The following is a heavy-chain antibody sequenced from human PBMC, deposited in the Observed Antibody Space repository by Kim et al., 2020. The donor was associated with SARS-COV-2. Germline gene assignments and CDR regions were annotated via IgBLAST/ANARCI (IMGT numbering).Heavy chain of an antibody. CDR2: IYPGDSDT. Sequence: GASLKISCKGSGYSFTSYWIGWVRQMPGKGLEWMGIIYPGDSDTRYSPSFQGQVTISADKSISTAYLQWSSLKASDTAMYYCSRHASGGSYVYYYYGMDVWGQGTTVTVSS. CDR3: SRHASGGSYVYYYYGMDV. CDR1: GYSFTSYW. J-gene: IGHJ6*02. V-gene: IGHV5-51*01. D-gene: IGHD1-26*01.